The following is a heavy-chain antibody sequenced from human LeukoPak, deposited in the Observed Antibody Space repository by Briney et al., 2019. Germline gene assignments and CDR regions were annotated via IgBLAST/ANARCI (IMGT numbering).Heavy chain of an antibody. J-gene: IGHJ3*02. CDR1: GFTFSSYA. CDR2: ISGSGGST. Sequence: GGSLRLSCAASGFTFSSYAMSWVRQAPGKGLEWVSAISGSGGSTYYADSVKGRFTISRDNSKNTLYIQMNSLRAEDTAVYFCATGIITPNAFDIWGHGTRVTVSS. CDR3: ATGIITPNAFDI. V-gene: IGHV3-23*01. D-gene: IGHD1-14*01.